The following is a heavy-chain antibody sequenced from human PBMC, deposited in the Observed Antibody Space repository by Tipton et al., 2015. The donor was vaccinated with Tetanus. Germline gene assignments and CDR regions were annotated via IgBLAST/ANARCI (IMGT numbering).Heavy chain of an antibody. J-gene: IGHJ4*02. CDR1: GGSISSGGYY. CDR2: IYYSGST. CDR3: ARGGSYHTPPGY. V-gene: IGHV4-31*03. Sequence: TLSLTCTVSGGSISSGGYYWSWIRQYPGKGLEWIGYIYYSGSTYYNPSLKSRVTISVDTSKNQFFLKLSSVTAADTAVYYCARGGSYHTPPGYWGQGTLVTVSS. D-gene: IGHD1-26*01.